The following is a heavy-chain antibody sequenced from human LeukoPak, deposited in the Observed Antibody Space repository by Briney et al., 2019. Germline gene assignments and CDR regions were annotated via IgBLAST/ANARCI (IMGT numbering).Heavy chain of an antibody. D-gene: IGHD6-13*01. Sequence: ASVKVSCKVSGYTLTELSMHWVRQAPGKGLEWMGGFDPEDGETIYAQKFQGRVTMTEDTSTDTAYMELSSLRSEDTAVYYCATVQYSSSSHWFYPWGQGTLVTVSS. CDR1: GYTLTELS. J-gene: IGHJ5*02. CDR2: FDPEDGET. V-gene: IGHV1-24*01. CDR3: ATVQYSSSSHWFYP.